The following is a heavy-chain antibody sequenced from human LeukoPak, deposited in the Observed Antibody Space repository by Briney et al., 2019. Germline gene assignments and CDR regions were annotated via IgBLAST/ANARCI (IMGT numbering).Heavy chain of an antibody. J-gene: IGHJ4*02. V-gene: IGHV3-23*01. Sequence: PGGSLRLFCAASGFTFSTYAMSWVRQAPGKGLEGVSAISGSGGTTYYADSVKGRFTISRDNSKNTLYLQMNSLRAEDTAVYYCAKLAAAETFDYWGQGTLVTVSS. CDR3: AKLAAAETFDY. D-gene: IGHD6-13*01. CDR1: GFTFSTYA. CDR2: ISGSGGTT.